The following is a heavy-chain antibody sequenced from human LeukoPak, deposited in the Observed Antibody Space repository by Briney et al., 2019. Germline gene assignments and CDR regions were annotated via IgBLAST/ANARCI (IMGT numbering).Heavy chain of an antibody. CDR1: GGSVSSGNYY. CDR2: VDYSGST. V-gene: IGHV4-61*01. J-gene: IGHJ4*02. D-gene: IGHD1-1*01. Sequence: SETLSLTCSVSGGSVSSGNYYWSRIRQPPGKGLEWIGHVDYSGSTSYNPSLKRRVTISLDTSKSQFSLKVMYLTAADTAVYYCARGIRTGYGYWGQGTLVTVSS. CDR3: ARGIRTGYGY.